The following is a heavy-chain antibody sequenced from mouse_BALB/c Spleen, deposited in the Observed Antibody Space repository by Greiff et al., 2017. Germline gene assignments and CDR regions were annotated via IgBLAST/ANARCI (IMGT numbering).Heavy chain of an antibody. CDR3: ARSLGLYAMDY. CDR1: GFTFSSFG. J-gene: IGHJ4*01. CDR2: ISSGSSTI. V-gene: IGHV5-17*02. Sequence: EVQGVESGGGLVQPGGSRKLSCAASGFTFSSFGMHWVRQAPEKGLEWVAYISSGSSTIYYADTVKGRFTISRDNPKNTLFLQMTSLRSEDTAMYYCARSLGLYAMDYWGQGTSVTVSS.